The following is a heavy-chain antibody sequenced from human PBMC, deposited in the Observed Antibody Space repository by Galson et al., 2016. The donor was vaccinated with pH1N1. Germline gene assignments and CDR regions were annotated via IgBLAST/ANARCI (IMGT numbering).Heavy chain of an antibody. CDR2: IKSKTDGGTT. CDR3: SADVYDFWRVSGDY. J-gene: IGHJ4*02. V-gene: IGHV3-15*01. CDR1: GFTFTNAW. D-gene: IGHD3/OR15-3a*01. Sequence: SLRLSCAASGFTFTNAWMSWVRQAPGKGLEWVGRIKSKTDGGTTDYAAPVKGRFTISRDDSKKMLYLQINNLKIEDTAVYYCSADVYDFWRVSGDYWGQGTLLTVSS.